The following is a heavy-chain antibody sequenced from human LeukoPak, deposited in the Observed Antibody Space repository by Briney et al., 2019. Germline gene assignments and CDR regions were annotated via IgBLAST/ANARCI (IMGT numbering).Heavy chain of an antibody. CDR2: IIPIFGTA. V-gene: IGHV1-69*13. CDR3: ARVRVGSSWYGFFDY. D-gene: IGHD6-13*01. CDR1: GGTFSSYA. Sequence: SVKVSCKASGGTFSSYAISWVRQAPGQGLEWMGGIIPIFGTANYAQKFQGRVTITADESTSTAYMELSSLRSEDTAVYYCARVRVGSSWYGFFDYWGQGTLVTVSS. J-gene: IGHJ4*02.